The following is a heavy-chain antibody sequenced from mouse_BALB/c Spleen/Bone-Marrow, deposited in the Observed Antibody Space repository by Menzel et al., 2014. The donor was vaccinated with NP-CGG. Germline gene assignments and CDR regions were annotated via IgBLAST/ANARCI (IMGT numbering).Heavy chain of an antibody. CDR2: INPESSTI. J-gene: IGHJ2*01. D-gene: IGHD1-2*01. Sequence: EVQLQQSGGGLVQPGGSLKLSCTASGFDFSRYWMSWVRQAPGKGLQWIGEINPESSTINYTPSLKDKFIISRDNAKNTLYLQMSKVRPEDTALYYYTRLSYSGLTDYWGQGTTLTVSS. CDR1: GFDFSRYW. CDR3: TRLSYSGLTDY. V-gene: IGHV4-1*02.